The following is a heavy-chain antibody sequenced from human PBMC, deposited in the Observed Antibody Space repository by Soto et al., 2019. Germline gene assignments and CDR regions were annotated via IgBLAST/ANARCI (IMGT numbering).Heavy chain of an antibody. D-gene: IGHD3-3*01. CDR2: SSSHDDTV. J-gene: IGHJ6*02. CDR3: ARWNHRDFWSGDYGMDV. CDR1: GFTFSDYY. Sequence: QLVESGGGLVKPGGSLRLSCLASGFTFSDYYMTWIRQAPGKGLEWVSYSSSHDDTVWYADSVKGRFTISRDNAKKSIYLQMSTLRPEDTAVYFCARWNHRDFWSGDYGMDVWGQGITVTVSS. V-gene: IGHV3-11*01.